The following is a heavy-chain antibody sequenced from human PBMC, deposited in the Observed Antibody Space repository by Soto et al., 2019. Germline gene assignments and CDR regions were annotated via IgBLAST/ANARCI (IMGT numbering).Heavy chain of an antibody. Sequence: PSETLSLTCAVYGGSFSGYYWSWIRQPPGKGLEWIGEINHSGSTNYNPSLKSRVTISVDTSKNQFSLKLSSVTAADTAVYYCARRSIWWFDPWGQGTLVTVSS. V-gene: IGHV4-34*01. CDR2: INHSGST. J-gene: IGHJ5*02. CDR1: GGSFSGYY. D-gene: IGHD3-16*01. CDR3: ARRSIWWFDP.